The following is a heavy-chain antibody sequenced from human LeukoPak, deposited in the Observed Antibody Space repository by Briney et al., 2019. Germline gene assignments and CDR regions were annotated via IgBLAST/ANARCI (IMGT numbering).Heavy chain of an antibody. D-gene: IGHD3-10*01. Sequence: SETLSLTCTVSGGSISSYYWSWIRQPAGKGLGWIGRIYTSGSTNYNPSLKSRVTMSVDTSKNQFSLKLSSVTAADTAVYYCARDGVVRGVIIETWGQGTLVTVSS. CDR1: GGSISSYY. CDR3: ARDGVVRGVIIET. V-gene: IGHV4-4*07. J-gene: IGHJ4*02. CDR2: IYTSGST.